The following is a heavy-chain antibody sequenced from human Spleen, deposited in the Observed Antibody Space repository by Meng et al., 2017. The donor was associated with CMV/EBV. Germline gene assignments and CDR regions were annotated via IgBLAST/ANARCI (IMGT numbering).Heavy chain of an antibody. J-gene: IGHJ6*02. D-gene: IGHD6-6*01. CDR3: ARHSSSSNDGGLWFYYYAMDV. CDR2: IIPILGIA. CDR1: GGTFSSYT. Sequence: SVKVSCKASGGTFSSYTISWVRQAPGQGLEWMGRIIPILGIANYAQKFQGRVTITAGKSTSTAYMELSSLRSEDTAVYYCARHSSSSNDGGLWFYYYAMDVWGQGTTVTVSS. V-gene: IGHV1-69*02.